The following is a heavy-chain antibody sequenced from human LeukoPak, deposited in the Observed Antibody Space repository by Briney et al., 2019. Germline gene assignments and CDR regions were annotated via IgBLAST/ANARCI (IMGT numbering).Heavy chain of an antibody. J-gene: IGHJ4*02. D-gene: IGHD3-22*01. V-gene: IGHV3-7*01. CDR2: IKQDGSEK. CDR1: GFTFSSYS. CDR3: ARSAPPLNYDSSGYYVN. Sequence: GGSLRLSCAASGFTFSSYSMNWVRQAPGKGLEWVANIKQDGSEKYYVDSVKGRFTISRDNAKNSLYLQMNSLRAEDTAVYYCARSAPPLNYDSSGYYVNWGQGTLVTVSS.